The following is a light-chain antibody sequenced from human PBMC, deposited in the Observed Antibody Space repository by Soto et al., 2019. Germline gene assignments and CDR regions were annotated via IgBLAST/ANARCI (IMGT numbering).Light chain of an antibody. V-gene: IGKV1-39*01. CDR1: QDIQNE. CDR2: GAS. J-gene: IGKJ1*01. Sequence: DIQMTQSPSSLSASVGDRVTITCRASQDIQNELGWYQQKSGKAPKRLIFGASILQSGVPSRFSGSGSGTDFTLTISSLRPEDFATYYCQQSYSGPPTFGQGTKVEV. CDR3: QQSYSGPPT.